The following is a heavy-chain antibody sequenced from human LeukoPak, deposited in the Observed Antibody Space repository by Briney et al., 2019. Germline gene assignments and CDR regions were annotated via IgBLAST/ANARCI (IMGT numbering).Heavy chain of an antibody. CDR2: FSYTGST. V-gene: IGHV4-30-4*01. J-gene: IGHJ4*02. CDR1: GGSISSGEYY. CDR3: ARALNGYFYAFDS. D-gene: IGHD2/OR15-2a*01. Sequence: SQTLSLTCTVSGGSISSGEYYWIWIRQPPGKGLEWIGYFSYTGSTYYNPSVKSRVSISVDTSKNQFSLKLTSVTAADTAVYYCARALNGYFYAFDSWGQGTLVTVSS.